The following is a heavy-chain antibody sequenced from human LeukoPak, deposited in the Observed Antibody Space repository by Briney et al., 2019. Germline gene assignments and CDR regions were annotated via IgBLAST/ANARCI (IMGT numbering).Heavy chain of an antibody. J-gene: IGHJ4*02. CDR2: IYHSGST. D-gene: IGHD6-13*01. CDR3: ASISAAAGTYFDY. V-gene: IGHV4-30-2*01. Sequence: SETLSLTCAVSGGSISSGGYSWSWIRQPPGKGLEWIGYIYHSGSTYYNPSLKSRVTISVDRSKSQFSLKLSSVTAADTAVYYCASISAAAGTYFDYWGQGTLVTVSS. CDR1: GGSISSGGYS.